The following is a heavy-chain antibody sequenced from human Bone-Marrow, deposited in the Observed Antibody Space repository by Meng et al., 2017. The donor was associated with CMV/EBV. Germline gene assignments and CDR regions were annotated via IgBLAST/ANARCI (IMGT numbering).Heavy chain of an antibody. CDR3: ARRLVGATWGGYYYYGMDV. D-gene: IGHD1-26*01. CDR1: GGSISSSSYY. Sequence: GSLRLSCTVPGGSISSSSYYWGWIRQPPGKGLEWIGSIYYSGSTYYNPSLKSRVTISVDTSKNQFSLKLSSVTAADTAVYYCARRLVGATWGGYYYYGMDVWGQGTTVTVSS. CDR2: IYYSGST. J-gene: IGHJ6*02. V-gene: IGHV4-39*01.